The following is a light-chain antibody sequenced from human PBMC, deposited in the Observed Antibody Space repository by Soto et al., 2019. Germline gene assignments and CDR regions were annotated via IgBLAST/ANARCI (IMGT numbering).Light chain of an antibody. CDR1: QSIGSN. Sequence: VMTQSPATLSVSPGERVILSCRASQSIGSNLAWCQQKPGQPPRLLIYHTSTRAPDLAPRFGGSGSGTEFTLTISSLQYDVFGIYFCQECNTCPRCTFGQGTKLQIK. V-gene: IGKV3-15*01. CDR2: HTS. J-gene: IGKJ2*02. CDR3: QECNTCPRCT.